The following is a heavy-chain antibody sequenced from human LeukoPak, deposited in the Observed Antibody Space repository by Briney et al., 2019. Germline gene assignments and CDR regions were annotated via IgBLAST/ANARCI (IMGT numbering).Heavy chain of an antibody. CDR2: ISSSSSYI. D-gene: IGHD5-24*01. CDR3: ARGGDGYNFGY. J-gene: IGHJ4*02. Sequence: GGSLRLSCAASGFTFSSYSMTWVRQAPGKGLEWVSSISSSSSYIYYADSVKGRFTISRDNAKNSLYLQMNSLRAEDTAVYYCARGGDGYNFGYWGQGTLVTVSS. V-gene: IGHV3-21*01. CDR1: GFTFSSYS.